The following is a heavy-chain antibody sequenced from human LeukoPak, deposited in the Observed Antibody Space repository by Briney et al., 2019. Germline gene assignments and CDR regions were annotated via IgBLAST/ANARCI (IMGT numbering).Heavy chain of an antibody. Sequence: GGSLRLSCAASGFTFSIYSMNWVRQAPGKGLEWVSSISGGGSYIYYADSVKGRLTISRDSAKSSLYLQMNSLRAEDTAVYYCARDQDSSSYYYYGLDVWGQGTTVTVSS. CDR2: ISGGGSYI. D-gene: IGHD6-13*01. CDR3: ARDQDSSSYYYYGLDV. V-gene: IGHV3-21*01. CDR1: GFTFSIYS. J-gene: IGHJ6*02.